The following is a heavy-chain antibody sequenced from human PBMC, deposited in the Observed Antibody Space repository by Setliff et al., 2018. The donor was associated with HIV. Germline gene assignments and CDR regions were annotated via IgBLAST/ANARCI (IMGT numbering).Heavy chain of an antibody. D-gene: IGHD1-26*01. CDR1: GFTFSSYS. CDR2: ISSSSTYI. Sequence: PGGSLRLSCAASGFTFSSYSMNWVRQAPGKGLEWVSSISSSSTYIYYADSVRGRFTISRDNAKNSLYLQMNSLRAEDTAVYYCARVGVGATVFFDYWGQGTLVTVS. J-gene: IGHJ4*02. V-gene: IGHV3-21*01. CDR3: ARVGVGATVFFDY.